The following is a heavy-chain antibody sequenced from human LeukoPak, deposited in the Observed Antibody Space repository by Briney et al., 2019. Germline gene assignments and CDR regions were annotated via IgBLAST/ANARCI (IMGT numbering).Heavy chain of an antibody. Sequence: SQTLSLTSTLSTASLTSNSSVWSWIRQPAWKGLEWFGRMSYSGISTYSHALKSRVTISVDTYKTQFSLKVSSVTAADKAVYDCASLTTADAFDIYGRGKMVLVSS. CDR2: MSYSGIS. J-gene: IGHJ3*02. CDR3: ASLTTADAFDI. CDR1: TASLTSNSSV. D-gene: IGHD3-22*01. V-gene: IGHV4-61*10.